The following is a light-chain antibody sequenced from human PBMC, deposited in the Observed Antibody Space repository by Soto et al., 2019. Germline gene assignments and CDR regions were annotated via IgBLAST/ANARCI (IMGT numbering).Light chain of an antibody. Sequence: DIQMTQSPSTLSASVGDRVTITCRASQSISTYLNWYQQKLGKAPTLLIYAASSLQSGVPSRFRGGGSGTDFTLTISSLHPEDFATYFCQQCYGSPRTFGQGTKVEI. J-gene: IGKJ1*01. CDR1: QSISTY. V-gene: IGKV1-39*01. CDR3: QQCYGSPRT. CDR2: AAS.